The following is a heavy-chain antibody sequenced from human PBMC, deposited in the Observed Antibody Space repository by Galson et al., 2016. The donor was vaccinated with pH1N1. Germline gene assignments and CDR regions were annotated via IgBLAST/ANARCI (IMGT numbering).Heavy chain of an antibody. CDR3: VRDGGFLSLTTSAFHM. V-gene: IGHV3-7*01. D-gene: IGHD4-17*01. Sequence: SLRLSCAASGFTFSRYWMSWVRQAPGKGLEWVANIKQDGSEKNYVDSVKGRFTVSRDNAKNSLYLQMNSQRGGDTAVYYCVRDGGFLSLTTSAFHMWGQGTMVTVAS. CDR2: IKQDGSEK. J-gene: IGHJ3*02. CDR1: GFTFSRYW.